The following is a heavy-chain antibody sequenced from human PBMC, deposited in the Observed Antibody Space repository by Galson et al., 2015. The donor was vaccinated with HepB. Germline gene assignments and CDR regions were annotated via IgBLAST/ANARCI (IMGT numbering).Heavy chain of an antibody. V-gene: IGHV3-30-3*01. J-gene: IGHJ4*02. D-gene: IGHD2-2*01. CDR3: ARPVVVPAAPFDY. Sequence: SLRLSCAASGFTFSSYAMHWVRQAPGKGLEWVAVISYDGSNKYYADSVKGRFTISRDNSKNTLYLQMNSLRAEDTAVYYCARPVVVPAAPFDYWGQGTLVTVSS. CDR2: ISYDGSNK. CDR1: GFTFSSYA.